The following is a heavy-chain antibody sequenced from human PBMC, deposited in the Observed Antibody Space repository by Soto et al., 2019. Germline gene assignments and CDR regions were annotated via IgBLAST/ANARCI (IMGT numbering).Heavy chain of an antibody. CDR1: GYSFDAYI. Sequence: VQLVESGGALVQPGGSLRLSCAASGYSFDAYIMNWVRQAPGKGLEWVSSINPRGLTKFYADSVRGRFTISRDDASSSLFLQMHNLRAEDTAVYYCATWYGNHYFGLDVWGQGTTVTVSS. V-gene: IGHV3-48*01. CDR2: INPRGLTK. J-gene: IGHJ6*02. CDR3: ATWYGNHYFGLDV. D-gene: IGHD6-13*01.